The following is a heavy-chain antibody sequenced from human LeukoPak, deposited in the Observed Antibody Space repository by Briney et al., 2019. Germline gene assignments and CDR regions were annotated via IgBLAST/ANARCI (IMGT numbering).Heavy chain of an antibody. J-gene: IGHJ4*02. CDR1: GGSISSGGYY. Sequence: PSETLSLTCTVSGGSISSGGYYWSWIRQHPGKGLEWIGYIYHSGSTYYNPSLKSRVTISVDRSKNQFSLKLSSVTAADTAVYYCARLNFYGDYEIVDYWGQGTLVTVSS. CDR2: IYHSGST. D-gene: IGHD4-17*01. CDR3: ARLNFYGDYEIVDY. V-gene: IGHV4-30-2*01.